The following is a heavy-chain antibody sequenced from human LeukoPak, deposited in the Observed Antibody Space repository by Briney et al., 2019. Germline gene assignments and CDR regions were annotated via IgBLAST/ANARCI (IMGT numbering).Heavy chain of an antibody. V-gene: IGHV4-30-2*01. D-gene: IGHD3-3*01. CDR1: GGSISSGGYS. J-gene: IGHJ5*02. CDR2: IYHSGST. CDR3: ARGVDPPNWFDP. Sequence: SETLSLTCTVSGGSISSGGYSWSWIRQPPGKGLEWIGYIYHSGSTYYNPSLKSRVTISVDRSKNQFSLKLSSVTAADTAVYYCARGVDPPNWFDPWGQGTLVTVSS.